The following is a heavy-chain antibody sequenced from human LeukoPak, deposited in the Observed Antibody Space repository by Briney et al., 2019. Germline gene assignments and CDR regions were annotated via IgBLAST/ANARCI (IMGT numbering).Heavy chain of an antibody. J-gene: IGHJ4*02. CDR3: ARGWFIDY. V-gene: IGHV3-30*03. CDR2: ISYDGSNK. CDR1: GFTFSSYG. Sequence: PGGSLRLSCAASGFTFSSYGMHWVRQAPGKGLEWVAVISYDGSNKYYADSVKGRFTISRDNSKNTLYLQMNSLRAEDTAVYYCARGWFIDYWGQGTLVTVSS. D-gene: IGHD6-19*01.